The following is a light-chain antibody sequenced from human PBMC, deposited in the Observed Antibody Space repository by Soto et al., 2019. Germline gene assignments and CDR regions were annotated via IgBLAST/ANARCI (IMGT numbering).Light chain of an antibody. Sequence: QSVLTQPPSVSGAPGQRVTISCTGSSSNIGAGYDVHWYQQLPGTAPKLLIYGNSNRPSGVPDRFSGSKSGTSASLAITGLQDEDEADYYCQSYDRSRSGRVVFCGGTKLPVL. CDR3: QSYDRSRSGRVV. J-gene: IGLJ2*01. V-gene: IGLV1-40*01. CDR2: GNS. CDR1: SSNIGAGYD.